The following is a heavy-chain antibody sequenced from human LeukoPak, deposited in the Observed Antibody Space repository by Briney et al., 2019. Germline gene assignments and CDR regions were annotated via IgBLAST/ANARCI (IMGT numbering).Heavy chain of an antibody. Sequence: GGSLRLSCAASGFTFSNSFMHWVRQAPGKGLVWVSRINSGGSSTNYADSVKGRFTISRDNAQNTLFLHMNSLRAEDSAVYYCSGGGSITVAGYWGQGTLVTVSS. J-gene: IGHJ4*02. V-gene: IGHV3-74*01. D-gene: IGHD3-10*01. CDR1: GFTFSNSF. CDR3: SGGGSITVAGY. CDR2: INSGGSST.